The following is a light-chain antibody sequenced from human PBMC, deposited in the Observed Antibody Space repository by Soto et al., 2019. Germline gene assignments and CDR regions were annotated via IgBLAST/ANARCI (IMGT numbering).Light chain of an antibody. CDR1: QSVSSSD. Sequence: IVLTQSPGTLSLSPGERATLSCRASQSVSSSDLAWYQQKPGQAPRLLIFGPSSRATGIPDRFSGGGSGTEFKLTISRLEPEDFAVYYCQQYGSSPRTFGQGPKLEIK. CDR2: GPS. V-gene: IGKV3-20*01. CDR3: QQYGSSPRT. J-gene: IGKJ2*01.